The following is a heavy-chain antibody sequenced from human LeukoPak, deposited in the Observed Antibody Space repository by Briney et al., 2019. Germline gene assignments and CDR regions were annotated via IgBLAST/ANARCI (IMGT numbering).Heavy chain of an antibody. J-gene: IGHJ4*02. CDR2: ISWNSGSI. V-gene: IGHV3-9*01. Sequence: GGSLRLSCAASGFTFDDYAMHWVRQAPGKGLEWASGISWNSGSIGYADSVKGRFTISRDNAKNSLYLQMNSLRAEDTALHYCAKDPTAMVTSFDYWGQGTLVTVSS. D-gene: IGHD5-18*01. CDR1: GFTFDDYA. CDR3: AKDPTAMVTSFDY.